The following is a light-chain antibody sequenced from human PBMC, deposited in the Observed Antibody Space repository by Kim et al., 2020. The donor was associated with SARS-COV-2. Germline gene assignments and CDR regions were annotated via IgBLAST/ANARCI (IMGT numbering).Light chain of an antibody. V-gene: IGKV1-27*01. CDR1: KGIGTA. J-gene: IGKJ4*02. CDR2: TGS. CDR3: QRYMGAPRT. Sequence: TTPGRAGKGIGTAFAWGQKRTGEGPRGLIYTGSTAESGAPARVRGSGSGGDFTLTISSVRPEEVARYFCQRYMGAPRTFGGGSKVEIK.